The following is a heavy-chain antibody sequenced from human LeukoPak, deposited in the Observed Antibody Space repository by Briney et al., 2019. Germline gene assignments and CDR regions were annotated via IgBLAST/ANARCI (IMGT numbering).Heavy chain of an antibody. V-gene: IGHV3-21*01. J-gene: IGHJ4*02. D-gene: IGHD3-3*01. CDR3: ARADDYDFWSGYHFACGY. Sequence: PGGSLRLSCAASGFTFSSYAMEWVRQAPGKGLEWVSSITGSSDSIYYADSVKGRFTISRDNAKNSLYLQMNSLRAEDTAVYYCARADDYDFWSGYHFACGYWGQGTLVTVSS. CDR2: ITGSSDSI. CDR1: GFTFSSYA.